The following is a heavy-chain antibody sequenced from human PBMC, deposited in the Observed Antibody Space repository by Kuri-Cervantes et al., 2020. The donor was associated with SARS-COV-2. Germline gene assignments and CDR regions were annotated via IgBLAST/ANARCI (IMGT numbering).Heavy chain of an antibody. J-gene: IGHJ4*02. Sequence: SETLSLTCTVSGGSISSGSYYWSWIRQPAGKGLEWIGRIYTSGSTNYNPSLKSRVTISVDTSKNQFSLKLSSVTAADTAVYYCARGTTIFGVAIDYWGQGTLVTVSS. CDR1: GGSISSGSYY. D-gene: IGHD3-3*01. CDR2: IYTSGST. CDR3: ARGTTIFGVAIDY. V-gene: IGHV4-61*02.